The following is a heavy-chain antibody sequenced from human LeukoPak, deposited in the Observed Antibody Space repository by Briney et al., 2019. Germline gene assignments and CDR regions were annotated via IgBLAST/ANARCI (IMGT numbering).Heavy chain of an antibody. Sequence: PGGSLRLSCAASGFTVSSNYVSWVRQAPGTGLEWLSVIYSGDNTYYADSVKGRFTISRDNSKNTVYLQMNSLRAEDTAVYYCARHSYDYSGFSWGQGTLVTVSS. CDR3: ARHSYDYSGFS. CDR2: IYSGDNT. V-gene: IGHV3-53*01. J-gene: IGHJ5*02. D-gene: IGHD4-11*01. CDR1: GFTVSSNY.